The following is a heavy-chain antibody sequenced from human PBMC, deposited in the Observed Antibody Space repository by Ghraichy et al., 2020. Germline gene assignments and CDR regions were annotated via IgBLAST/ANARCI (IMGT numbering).Heavy chain of an antibody. J-gene: IGHJ6*03. CDR1: GGSISSYY. V-gene: IGHV4-59*01. CDR2: YYSGST. Sequence: SQTLSLTCTVSGGSISSYYWSWIRQPPGKGLEWIGYYSGSTNYNPSLKSRVTISVDTSKNQFSLKLSSVTAAYTAVYYCARGYYYYMDVWGKGTTVTVSS. CDR3: ARGYYYYMDV.